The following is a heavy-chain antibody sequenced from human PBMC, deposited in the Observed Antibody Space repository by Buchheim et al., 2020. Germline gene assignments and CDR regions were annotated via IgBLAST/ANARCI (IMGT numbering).Heavy chain of an antibody. Sequence: QLQLQESGPGLVKPSETLSLTCTVSGGSISSSSYYWGWIRQPPGKGLEWIGSIYYSGSTYYNPSLKSRVTISVDTSKNQFSLKLSSVTAADTAVYYCARQYVATGYYWYFDLWGRGTL. J-gene: IGHJ2*01. CDR3: ARQYVATGYYWYFDL. CDR1: GGSISSSSYY. D-gene: IGHD5-12*01. V-gene: IGHV4-39*01. CDR2: IYYSGST.